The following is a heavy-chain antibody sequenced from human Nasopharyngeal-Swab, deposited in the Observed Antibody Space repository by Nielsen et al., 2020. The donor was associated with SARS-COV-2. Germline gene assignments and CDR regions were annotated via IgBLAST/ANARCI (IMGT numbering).Heavy chain of an antibody. CDR1: GYTFTSYD. Sequence: ASVKVSCKASGYTFTSYDINWVRQATGQGLEWMGWMNPNSGNTGYAQKFQGRVTMTRNTSISTAYMELSSLRSEDTAVYYCARGHQYQLRFHYYYYMDVWGKGTTVTVSS. CDR3: ARGHQYQLRFHYYYYMDV. V-gene: IGHV1-8*01. D-gene: IGHD2-2*01. CDR2: MNPNSGNT. J-gene: IGHJ6*03.